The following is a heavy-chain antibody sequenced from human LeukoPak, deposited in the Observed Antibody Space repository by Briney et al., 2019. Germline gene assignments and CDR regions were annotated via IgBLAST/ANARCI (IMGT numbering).Heavy chain of an antibody. Sequence: SETLSLICDVSGGSFSGFYWVWIRQPPGKGLEWIGEINHRGVTNYNPSLRSRLTVSVDTPKNQFSLKVHSVTAADTAVYYCARGGYRYGYNHWGQGTLVTVSS. J-gene: IGHJ4*02. D-gene: IGHD5-18*01. CDR3: ARGGYRYGYNH. V-gene: IGHV4-34*01. CDR2: INHRGVT. CDR1: GGSFSGFY.